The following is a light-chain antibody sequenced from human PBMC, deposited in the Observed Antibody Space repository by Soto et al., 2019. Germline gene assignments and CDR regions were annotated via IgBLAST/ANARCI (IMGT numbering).Light chain of an antibody. CDR1: QSVSSY. CDR3: PKRSNWPRMYT. CDR2: DAS. Sequence: EIVLTQSPATLLLSRGERATISSRASQSVSSYLAWYQQKPGQAPRLIIYDASNRATGIPARFSGSGSGTDYTFTISSLEPEDFAVYYCPKRSNWPRMYTFGQGTKLEIK. J-gene: IGKJ2*01. V-gene: IGKV3-11*01.